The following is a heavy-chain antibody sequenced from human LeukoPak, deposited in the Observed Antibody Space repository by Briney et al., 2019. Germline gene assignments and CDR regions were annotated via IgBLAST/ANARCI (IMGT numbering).Heavy chain of an antibody. Sequence: PGGSLRLSCAASGFTFSSYAMHWVRQAPGKGLEWVAVISYDGSNKYYADSVKGRFTISRDNTKNTLYLQMNNLRAEDTAVYYCTRDGMARYYYGMDVWGQGTTVTVSS. CDR2: ISYDGSNK. D-gene: IGHD5-24*01. V-gene: IGHV3-30*14. CDR3: TRDGMARYYYGMDV. J-gene: IGHJ6*02. CDR1: GFTFSSYA.